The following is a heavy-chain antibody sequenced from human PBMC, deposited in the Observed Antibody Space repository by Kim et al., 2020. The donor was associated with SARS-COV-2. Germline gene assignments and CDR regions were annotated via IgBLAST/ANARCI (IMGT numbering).Heavy chain of an antibody. Sequence: GGSLRLSCAASGFIFSDDFVDWVRQAPGKGLEWVGRSRNKLNSYTTEYAASVRGSFPIPRDEPKTALYLQLTSRKTEDTAVYYCTVAGIPPNPTNYY. CDR2: SRNKLNSYTT. J-gene: IGHJ6*01. CDR3: TVAGIPPNPTNYY. CDR1: GFIFSDDF. V-gene: IGHV3-72*01. D-gene: IGHD2-15*01.